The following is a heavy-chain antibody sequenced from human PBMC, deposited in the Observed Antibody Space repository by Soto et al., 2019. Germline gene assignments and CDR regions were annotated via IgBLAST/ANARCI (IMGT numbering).Heavy chain of an antibody. D-gene: IGHD1-26*01. CDR1: GFTFSSYA. V-gene: IGHV3-30-3*01. CDR2: ISSDGNNE. J-gene: IGHJ4*02. Sequence: QVQLVESGGGVVQPGRSLRLSCAASGFTFSSYAMHWVRQAPGKGLEWVAVISSDGNNENYADPVKGRFTISRDNSKKTLYLQMNSLRAEDTAVYYCARDRVGATTMGAKFYWGQGTLVTVSS. CDR3: ARDRVGATTMGAKFY.